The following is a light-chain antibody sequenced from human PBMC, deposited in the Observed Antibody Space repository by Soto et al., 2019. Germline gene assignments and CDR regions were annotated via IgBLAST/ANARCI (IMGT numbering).Light chain of an antibody. CDR1: KSINTY. Sequence: DIQITQSPSSLSASVGDRVTITCRATKSINTYVNWYQQKPGKAPKLLIYTATSLQSGVPSRFSGSGHGTEFTLTIRSLQPDDFATYYCQQYNSYWTFGQGTKVDIK. V-gene: IGKV1-16*01. J-gene: IGKJ1*01. CDR3: QQYNSYWT. CDR2: TAT.